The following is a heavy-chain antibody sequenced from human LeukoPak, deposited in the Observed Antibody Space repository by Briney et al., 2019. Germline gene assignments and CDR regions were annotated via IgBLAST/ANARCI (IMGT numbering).Heavy chain of an antibody. CDR1: GFTFSDYY. D-gene: IGHD3-10*01. V-gene: IGHV3-11*06. CDR3: AREASGTYPY. Sequence: EPGGSLRLSCAASGFTFSDYYMNWIRQAPGKGLEWVSYISSSSGSYTNYADSVKGRFTIPRDNAKNSLYLQMNSLRAEDTAVYYCAREASGTYPYCGQGTLVTVSS. J-gene: IGHJ4*01. CDR2: ISSSSGSYT.